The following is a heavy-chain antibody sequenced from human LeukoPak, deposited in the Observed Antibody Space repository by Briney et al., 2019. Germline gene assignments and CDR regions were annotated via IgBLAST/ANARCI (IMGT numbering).Heavy chain of an antibody. Sequence: SETLSLTCTVSGGSISSYYWSWIRQPPGKGLEWIGYIYYSGSTNYNPSLKSRVTISVDTSKNQFSLKLSSVTAEDTAVYYCARVPPGGEVDYWGQGTLVTVSS. J-gene: IGHJ4*02. CDR2: IYYSGST. D-gene: IGHD3-10*01. CDR1: GGSISSYY. CDR3: ARVPPGGEVDY. V-gene: IGHV4-59*01.